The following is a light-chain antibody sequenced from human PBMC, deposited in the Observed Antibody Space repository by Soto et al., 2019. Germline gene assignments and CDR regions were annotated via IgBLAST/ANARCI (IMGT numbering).Light chain of an antibody. Sequence: DIEMTQSPATLSASVGDRATLSCRASQTISSYLHWYQHKPGKVPRLLINGASTLPTGVPARFRGSGSGTEFTLTISNLQSEDFAAYYCQQYYSLPPLTFGQGTKLEL. CDR2: GAS. CDR1: QTISSY. V-gene: IGKV3-15*01. J-gene: IGKJ2*01. CDR3: QQYYSLPPLT.